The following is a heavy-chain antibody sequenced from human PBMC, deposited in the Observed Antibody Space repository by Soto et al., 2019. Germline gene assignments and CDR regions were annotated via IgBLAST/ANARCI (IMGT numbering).Heavy chain of an antibody. V-gene: IGHV3-9*01. Sequence: GGSLRLSCAASGFTFDNYAMHWVRQAPGKGLEWVSGISWNSGSIGYADSVKGRFTISRDNAKNSLYLQMNSLRAEDTALYYCAKGAYFDWLFRSGFDPWGQGTLVTVSS. CDR1: GFTFDNYA. CDR3: AKGAYFDWLFRSGFDP. J-gene: IGHJ5*02. D-gene: IGHD3-9*01. CDR2: ISWNSGSI.